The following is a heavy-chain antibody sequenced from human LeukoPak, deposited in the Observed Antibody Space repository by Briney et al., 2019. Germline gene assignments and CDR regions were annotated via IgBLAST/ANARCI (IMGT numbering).Heavy chain of an antibody. D-gene: IGHD5-18*01. Sequence: QPGGSLRLSCAASGFTFSSNVMSWVRQAPGKGLEWVSAISGSGGSTYYADSVKGRFTISRDNSKNTLYLQMNSLRAEDTAVYYCAKDAYSYGYSPFDYWGQGTLVTVSS. CDR2: ISGSGGST. CDR3: AKDAYSYGYSPFDY. V-gene: IGHV3-23*01. CDR1: GFTFSSNV. J-gene: IGHJ4*02.